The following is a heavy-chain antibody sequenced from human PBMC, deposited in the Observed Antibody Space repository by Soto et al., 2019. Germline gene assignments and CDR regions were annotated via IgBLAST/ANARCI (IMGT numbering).Heavy chain of an antibody. CDR1: GFTFSSYS. J-gene: IGHJ5*02. V-gene: IGHV3-21*01. CDR2: ISSSSSYI. CDR3: ARSGIAVAGLWFDP. Sequence: RGSLRLSCAASGFTFSSYSMNWVRQAPGKGLEWVSSISSSSSYIYYADSVKGRFTISRDNAKNSLYLQMNSLRAEDTAVYYCARSGIAVAGLWFDPWGQGTLVTVS. D-gene: IGHD6-19*01.